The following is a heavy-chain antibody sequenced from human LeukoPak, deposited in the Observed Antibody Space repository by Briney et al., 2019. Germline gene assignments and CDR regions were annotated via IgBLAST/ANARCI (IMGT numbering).Heavy chain of an antibody. J-gene: IGHJ4*02. CDR3: ARAVSYYFDY. D-gene: IGHD6-6*01. CDR2: IYTSGST. Sequence: RPSETLSLTCTVSGGSISSGSYYWSWIRQPAGKGLEWIGRIYTSGSTNYNPSLKSRVTISVDTSKNQFSLKLSSVTAADTAVYYRARAVSYYFDYWGQGTLVTVSS. V-gene: IGHV4-61*02. CDR1: GGSISSGSYY.